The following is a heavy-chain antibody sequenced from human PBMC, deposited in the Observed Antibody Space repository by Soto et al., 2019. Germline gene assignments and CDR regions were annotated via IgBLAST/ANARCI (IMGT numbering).Heavy chain of an antibody. CDR2: INPSGGST. Sequence: QVQLVQSGAEVTRPGASVKVSCKASGYSFISHYIHWVRQAPGQGLGWRGFINPSGGSTTLAQKFQGRVNMTRDTSTSTVYMELTILRSEDAAVYYCARDYLSSKLSLSYFDFWGQGTLVTVSS. V-gene: IGHV1-46*01. J-gene: IGHJ4*02. CDR3: ARDYLSSKLSLSYFDF. D-gene: IGHD2-2*01. CDR1: GYSFISHY.